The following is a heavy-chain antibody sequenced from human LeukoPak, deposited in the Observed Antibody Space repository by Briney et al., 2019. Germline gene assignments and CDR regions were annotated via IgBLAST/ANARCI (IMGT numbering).Heavy chain of an antibody. CDR2: INHSETT. Sequence: SETLSLTCAVYGGSFSGYYWSWIRQPPGKGLEWIGEINHSETTYFNPSLKSRVAISVDTSKKQFSLKLNSLTAADTAVYYCARGRVYGSGSYYIPISQRADYWGPGTLVTVSS. J-gene: IGHJ4*02. V-gene: IGHV4-34*01. CDR3: ARGRVYGSGSYYIPISQRADY. CDR1: GGSFSGYY. D-gene: IGHD3-10*01.